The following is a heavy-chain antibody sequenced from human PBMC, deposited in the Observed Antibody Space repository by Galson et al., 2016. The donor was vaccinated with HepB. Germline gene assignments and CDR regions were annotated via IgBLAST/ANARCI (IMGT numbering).Heavy chain of an antibody. CDR2: ISTRSTNI. CDR3: ASLFCSGPNCYEP. J-gene: IGHJ5*02. D-gene: IGHD3-3*01. CDR1: GFTFNRYS. V-gene: IGHV3-21*01. Sequence: SLRLSCAASGFTFNRYSMDWVRQAPGKGLEWVSSISTRSTNIYYAESVNGRFTISRDNGKNSLYLRMDSLRAEDTAVYYCASLFCSGPNCYEPWGQGTLVTVTS.